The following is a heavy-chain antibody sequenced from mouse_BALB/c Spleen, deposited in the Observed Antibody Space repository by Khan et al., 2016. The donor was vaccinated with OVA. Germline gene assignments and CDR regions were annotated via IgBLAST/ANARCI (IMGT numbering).Heavy chain of an antibody. CDR2: ISGTGSYT. CDR3: ARPSYYGNPWFTY. V-gene: IGHV5-9*02. CDR1: GFAFSSYD. Sequence: EVELVESGGGLVKPGGSLKLSCAASGFAFSSYDMSWVRQTPEKRLEWVATISGTGSYTYYPASVKGRFTISRDNARNTLYLQMSSLRSEDTALYYCARPSYYGNPWFTYWGQGTLVTVSA. D-gene: IGHD2-10*01. J-gene: IGHJ3*01.